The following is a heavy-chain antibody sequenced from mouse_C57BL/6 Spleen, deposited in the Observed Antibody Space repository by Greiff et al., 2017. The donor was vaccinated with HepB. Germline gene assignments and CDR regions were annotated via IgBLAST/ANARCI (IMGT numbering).Heavy chain of an antibody. Sequence: DVHLVESGPGLVKPSQSLSLTCSVTGYSITSGYYWNWIRQFPGNKLEWMGYISYDGSNNYNPSLKNRISITRDTSKNQFFLKLNSVTTEDTATYYCARDLPLYYGSSYWGQGTTLTVSS. V-gene: IGHV3-6*01. CDR3: ARDLPLYYGSSY. CDR2: ISYDGSN. D-gene: IGHD1-1*01. CDR1: GYSITSGYY. J-gene: IGHJ2*01.